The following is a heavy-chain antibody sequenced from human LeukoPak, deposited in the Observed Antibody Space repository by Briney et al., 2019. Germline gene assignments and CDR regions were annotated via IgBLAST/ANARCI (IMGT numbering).Heavy chain of an antibody. V-gene: IGHV3-30*02. Sequence: GGSLRLSCAASGFTFSTYGLHWVCQAPGKGLEWVTFIRYDGNYKYYADSVKGRFTISRDNSKNTLYLQMNSLRADDTAVYYCAKAAEWLRSPFDYWGQGTLVTVSS. CDR1: GFTFSTYG. D-gene: IGHD5-12*01. J-gene: IGHJ4*02. CDR3: AKAAEWLRSPFDY. CDR2: IRYDGNYK.